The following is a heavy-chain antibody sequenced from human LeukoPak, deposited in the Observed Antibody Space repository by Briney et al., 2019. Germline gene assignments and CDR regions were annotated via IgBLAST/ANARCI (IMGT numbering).Heavy chain of an antibody. CDR2: IYHSGST. CDR1: GYSISSGYY. Sequence: KPSETLSLTCTVSGYSISSGYYWGWIRQPPGKGLEWIGSIYHSGSTYYNPSLKSRVTISVDTSKNQFSLKLSSVTAADTAVYYCARDAGDHVFSYDWFDPWGQGTLVTVSS. J-gene: IGHJ5*02. CDR3: ARDAGDHVFSYDWFDP. D-gene: IGHD4-17*01. V-gene: IGHV4-38-2*02.